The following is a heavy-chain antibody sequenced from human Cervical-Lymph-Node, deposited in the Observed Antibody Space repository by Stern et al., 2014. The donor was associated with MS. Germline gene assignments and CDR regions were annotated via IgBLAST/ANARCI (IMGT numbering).Heavy chain of an antibody. CDR3: TRAYYGSQFGY. D-gene: IGHD3-16*01. CDR1: GYTFTSFA. J-gene: IGHJ4*02. V-gene: IGHV1-3*01. CDR2: IIVDNGNT. Sequence: QEQLVESGAEVKKPGASVKISCKASGYTFTSFALHWVRQAPGQRPEWMGWIIVDNGNTKYSQNFQARVTITRDTSANTAYMELTRLRSEDTGIYYCTRAYYGSQFGYWGQGTLVTVSS.